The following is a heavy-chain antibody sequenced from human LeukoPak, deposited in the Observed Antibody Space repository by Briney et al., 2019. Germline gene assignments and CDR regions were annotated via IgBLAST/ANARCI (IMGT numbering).Heavy chain of an antibody. D-gene: IGHD2-2*01. J-gene: IGHJ4*02. V-gene: IGHV4-38-2*02. CDR3: ARDQGGCSSTSCYDFDY. Sequence: SETLSLTCAVSAYSISSGYYWGSIRQPPGTGLEWIGSISHSGSTFYNPSLRRRVTLSVDTSMNHFSLKLSSVTAADTAVYYCARDQGGCSSTSCYDFDYWGQGTLVTVSS. CDR1: AYSISSGYY. CDR2: ISHSGST.